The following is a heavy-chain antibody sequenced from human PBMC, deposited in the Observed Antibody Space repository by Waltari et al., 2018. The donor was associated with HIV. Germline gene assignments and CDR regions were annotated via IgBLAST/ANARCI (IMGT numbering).Heavy chain of an antibody. CDR1: GSPFAAYP. CDR3: ARGTSIATRPGGFDP. V-gene: IGHV1-2*02. D-gene: IGHD6-6*01. CDR2: INPNSGGT. Sequence: QMTLVQSGAEETKPRASVKVYCKASGSPFAAYPVHWVRQAPGQRLEWMGWINPNSGGTNYAQKFQGRVTMTRDTSISTAYMELSRLRSDDTAVYYCARGTSIATRPGGFDPWGQGTLVTVSS. J-gene: IGHJ5*02.